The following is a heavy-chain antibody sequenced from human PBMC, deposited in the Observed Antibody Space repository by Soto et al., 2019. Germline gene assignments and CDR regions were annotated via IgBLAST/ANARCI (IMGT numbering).Heavy chain of an antibody. CDR1: GGTFDSHS. J-gene: IGHJ4*02. CDR3: AREGGDLLSHFDS. D-gene: IGHD3-10*01. Sequence: QVQLVQSAAEVKKPGSSVKVSCKASGGTFDSHSISWVRQAPGQGLEWMGGIILVFGTTNYAQRFQGGVTITADESTSTAYMELSSLRSEDTAVYYCAREGGDLLSHFDSWGQGTRVIVSS. V-gene: IGHV1-69*01. CDR2: IILVFGTT.